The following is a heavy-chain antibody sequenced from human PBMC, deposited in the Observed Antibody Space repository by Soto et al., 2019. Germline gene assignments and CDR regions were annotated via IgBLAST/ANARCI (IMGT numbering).Heavy chain of an antibody. D-gene: IGHD3-22*01. CDR3: ARHDYYDSSGYYSFDY. J-gene: IGHJ4*02. CDR1: GGTFSSYA. CDR2: IIPIFGTA. Sequence: SVKVSCKASGGTFSSYAISWVRQAPGQGLEWMGGIIPIFGTANYAQKFQGRVTITADESTSTAYMELSSLRSEDTAVYYCARHDYYDSSGYYSFDYWGQGTLVTVSS. V-gene: IGHV1-69*13.